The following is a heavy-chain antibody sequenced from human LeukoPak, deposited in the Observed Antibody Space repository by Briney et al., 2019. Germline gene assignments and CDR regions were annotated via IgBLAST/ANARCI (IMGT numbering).Heavy chain of an antibody. CDR3: ARDSRNMASKPEYYFDF. J-gene: IGHJ4*02. D-gene: IGHD5-12*01. V-gene: IGHV1-46*01. CDR1: GYTFTSYY. Sequence: ASVKVSCKASGYTFTSYYMHWVRQDPGQGLEWMGIINPSGGSTRYAQKFQGRVTMTRDTSTSTVYMELSSLRSEDTAVYYCARDSRNMASKPEYYFDFWGQGTLVTVSS. CDR2: INPSGGST.